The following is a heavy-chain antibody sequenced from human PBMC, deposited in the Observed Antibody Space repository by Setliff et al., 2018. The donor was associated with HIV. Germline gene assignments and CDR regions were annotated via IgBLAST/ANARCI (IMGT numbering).Heavy chain of an antibody. CDR1: GGSITSGNYY. V-gene: IGHV4-39*01. CDR3: ARPHSGRGGGAWFDP. CDR2: MIYGGDT. D-gene: IGHD6-19*01. J-gene: IGHJ5*02. Sequence: PSETLSLTCRVYGGSITSGNYYWGWIRQAPGKGLEWIASMIYGGDTWYNPSLKSRVTIYVDTANNEISLRPSSVTAEDTAVYRCARPHSGRGGGAWFDPWGQGIQVTVSS.